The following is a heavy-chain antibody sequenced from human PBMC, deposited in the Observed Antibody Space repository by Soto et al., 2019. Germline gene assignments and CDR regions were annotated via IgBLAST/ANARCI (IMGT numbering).Heavy chain of an antibody. Sequence: QITLKESGPTVVKPTQTLTLTCTFSGFSLSTSGVGVGWIRQPPGTALEWLALIYWDDDKRFSHSLKNRLSIIKDKSKTQLVLTITNMDPVDTATDSFALRKGYSDSSGHYYASTFDFWGQGTLVTVSS. D-gene: IGHD3-22*01. CDR2: IYWDDDK. J-gene: IGHJ4*02. CDR3: ALRKGYSDSSGHYYASTFDF. CDR1: GFSLSTSGVG. V-gene: IGHV2-5*02.